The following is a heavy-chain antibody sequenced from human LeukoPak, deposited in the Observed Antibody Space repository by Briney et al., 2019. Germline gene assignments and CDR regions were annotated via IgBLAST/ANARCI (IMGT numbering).Heavy chain of an antibody. V-gene: IGHV3-7*01. D-gene: IGHD3-10*01. CDR3: AKDLGFGERFDY. J-gene: IGHJ4*02. CDR1: GFTFSSFW. CDR2: ISQDGSGT. Sequence: LPGGSLRLSCAASGFTFSSFWMSWVRQAPGKGLEWVANISQDGSGTYYVDSVKGRFTISRDNAKNSLYLQMNSLRAEDTAVYYCAKDLGFGERFDYWGQGTLVTVSS.